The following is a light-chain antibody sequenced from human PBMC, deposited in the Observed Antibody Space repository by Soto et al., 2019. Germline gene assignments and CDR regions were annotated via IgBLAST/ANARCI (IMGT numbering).Light chain of an antibody. J-gene: IGLJ2*01. Sequence: QSALTQPASVSGSPGQSITISCTGTSSDVGGYNYVSWYQQHPGTAPKLMIYDVSNRPSGVSNRFSGSKSGNTASLTIAGLHAEDEDDYYCSSYTSISTLVVFGGGTKLTVL. CDR2: DVS. CDR3: SSYTSISTLVV. CDR1: SSDVGGYNY. V-gene: IGLV2-14*01.